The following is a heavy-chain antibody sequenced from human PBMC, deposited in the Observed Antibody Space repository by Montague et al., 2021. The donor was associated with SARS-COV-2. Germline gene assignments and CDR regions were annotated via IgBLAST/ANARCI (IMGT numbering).Heavy chain of an antibody. J-gene: IGHJ4*02. CDR1: GGSFGDDH. V-gene: IGHV4-34*01. D-gene: IGHD3-22*01. CDR3: ARGHLSVSMIVVVLTSASYYFDY. CDR2: IKQSGST. Sequence: SETLSLTCGVYGGSFGDDHWSWIRQPPGKGLEWIGDIKQSGSTNXNPSLKSRVTISVDTSRNQFSRKLTSVTAADTAVYFCARGHLSVSMIVVVLTSASYYFDYWGQGALVTVSS.